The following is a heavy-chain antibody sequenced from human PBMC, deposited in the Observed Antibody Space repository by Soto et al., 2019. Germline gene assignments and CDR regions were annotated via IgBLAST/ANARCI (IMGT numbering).Heavy chain of an antibody. CDR2: IYYSGST. V-gene: IGHV4-39*07. CDR3: ASLDDSSGYTFDY. J-gene: IGHJ4*02. Sequence: SETLSLTCTVSGGSISSSNYYWGWIRQPPGKGLEWIGTIYYSGSTYYNPSLKSRVTISVDTSKNQFSLKLSSVTAADTAVYYCASLDDSSGYTFDYWGQGTLVTVSS. D-gene: IGHD3-22*01. CDR1: GGSISSSNYY.